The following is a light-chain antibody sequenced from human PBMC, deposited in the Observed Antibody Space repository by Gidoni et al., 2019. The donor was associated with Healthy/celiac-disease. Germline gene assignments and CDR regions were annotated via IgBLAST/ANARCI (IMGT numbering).Light chain of an antibody. CDR1: QDISNY. Sequence: DIHMTQSSSALSASVGDRVTITFQASQDISNYLKWYQQKPGKAQKLLIYDASNLETGVPSRFSGSGSGTDFTFTISSLQPEDIATYYCQQYDNLPLTFGHGTKVEIK. V-gene: IGKV1-33*01. J-gene: IGKJ3*01. CDR2: DAS. CDR3: QQYDNLPLT.